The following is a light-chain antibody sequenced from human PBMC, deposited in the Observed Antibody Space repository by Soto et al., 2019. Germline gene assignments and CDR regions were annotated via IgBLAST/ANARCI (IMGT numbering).Light chain of an antibody. J-gene: IGLJ1*01. CDR2: EVV. CDR3: KSYAGRNTYV. V-gene: IGLV2-8*01. Sequence: QAALTQPPSASGSPGQSVTISCTGTKNDIGVYDFVSWYQHHPGKAPRLIIYEVVQRPSGVPDRFYGSKSGNTASLTVSGLQAADEADYFCKSYAGRNTYVFGSGTYVTVL. CDR1: KNDIGVYDF.